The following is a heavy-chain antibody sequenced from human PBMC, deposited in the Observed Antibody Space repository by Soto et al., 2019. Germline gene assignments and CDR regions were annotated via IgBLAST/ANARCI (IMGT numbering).Heavy chain of an antibody. V-gene: IGHV1-2*02. CDR1: GYTFTGYY. CDR3: ARVNSLELLVM. D-gene: IGHD1-7*01. Sequence: ASVKVSCKASGYTFTGYYMHWVRQAPGQGLEWMGWINPNRGGTNYAQKFQGRVTMTRDTSISTAYMELSRLRSDDTAVYYCARVNSLELLVMWGQGTLVTVSS. J-gene: IGHJ4*02. CDR2: INPNRGGT.